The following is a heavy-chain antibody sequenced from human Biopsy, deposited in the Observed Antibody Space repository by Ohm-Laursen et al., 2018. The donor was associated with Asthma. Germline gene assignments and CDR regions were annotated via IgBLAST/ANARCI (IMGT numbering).Heavy chain of an antibody. CDR3: ARGLDYSGRSGFDY. V-gene: IGHV3-33*05. D-gene: IGHD3-10*01. Sequence: SLRLSCSASGFTFSSYGMDWVRQAPGKGLEWVALMSYDGSIKDYAYSVKGRFTISRDNSMNTLYLHMNSLRVEDTAVYYCARGLDYSGRSGFDYWGQGTLVTVSS. CDR2: MSYDGSIK. CDR1: GFTFSSYG. J-gene: IGHJ4*02.